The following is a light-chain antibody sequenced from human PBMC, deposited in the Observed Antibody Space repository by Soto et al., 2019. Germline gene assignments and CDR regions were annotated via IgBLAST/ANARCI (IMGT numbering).Light chain of an antibody. CDR3: SSYTSSTSFY. CDR1: SSDVGGYNY. V-gene: IGLV2-14*01. Sequence: QSALTQPPSASGSPGQSVTISCTGTSSDVGGYNYVSWYQQHPGKAPKLMIYDVTNRPSGVSNRFSGSKSGNTASLTISGLQAEDEADYYCSSYTSSTSFYFGTGTKVTVL. J-gene: IGLJ1*01. CDR2: DVT.